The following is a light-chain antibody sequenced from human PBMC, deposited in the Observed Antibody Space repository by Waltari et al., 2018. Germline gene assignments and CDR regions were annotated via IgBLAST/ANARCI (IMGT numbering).Light chain of an antibody. CDR3: QQYADWPRT. CDR2: TAS. CDR1: RSVGRS. Sequence: EIVMTQSPATLSSSPGERATLSCRASRSVGRSLAWYQQKRGQPPRLLIYTASTRVTTIPARFGASGSGTEFTLTISTLQSEDIAIYYCQQYADWPRTFGQGTKLEIK. V-gene: IGKV3-15*01. J-gene: IGKJ2*01.